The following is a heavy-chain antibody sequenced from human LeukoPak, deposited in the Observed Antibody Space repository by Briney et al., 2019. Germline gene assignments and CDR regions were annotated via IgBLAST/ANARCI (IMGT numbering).Heavy chain of an antibody. CDR1: GGSISSSTYF. D-gene: IGHD5-24*01. Sequence: SETLSLTCTVSGGSISSSTYFWGWIRQPPGKGLEWIGTIYYSGSTYYNPSLKSRVTISVDSSKNQFSLRLSSVTAADTAVYYCARESLTWLQSRTSWFDPWGQGTLVTVSS. J-gene: IGHJ5*02. V-gene: IGHV4-39*07. CDR3: ARESLTWLQSRTSWFDP. CDR2: IYYSGST.